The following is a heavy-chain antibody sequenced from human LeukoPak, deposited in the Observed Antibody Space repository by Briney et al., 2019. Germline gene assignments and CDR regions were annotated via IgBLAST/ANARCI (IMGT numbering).Heavy chain of an antibody. D-gene: IGHD2-15*01. CDR1: GGSFSGYY. CDR3: ARLGYCSGGSCYSRWFDP. J-gene: IGHJ5*02. CDR2: INHSGST. Sequence: SETLSLTCAVYGGSFSGYYWSWIRQPPGKGLEWIGEINHSGSTNYNPSLKSRVTISVDTSKNQFSLKLSSVTAADTAVYYCARLGYCSGGSCYSRWFDPWGQGTLVTVSS. V-gene: IGHV4-34*01.